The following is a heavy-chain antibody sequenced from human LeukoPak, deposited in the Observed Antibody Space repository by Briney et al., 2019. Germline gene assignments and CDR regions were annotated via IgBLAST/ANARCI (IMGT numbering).Heavy chain of an antibody. CDR3: ARDLTYYYDSSGYYYAQTLGY. J-gene: IGHJ4*02. D-gene: IGHD3-22*01. V-gene: IGHV3-21*01. CDR2: ISSSSSYI. CDR1: GFTFSSYE. Sequence: GGSLRLSCAASGFTFSSYEMNWVRQAPGKGLEWVSSISSSSSYIYYADSVKGRFTISRDNAKNSLYLQMNSLRAEDTAVYYCARDLTYYYDSSGYYYAQTLGYWGQGTLVTVSS.